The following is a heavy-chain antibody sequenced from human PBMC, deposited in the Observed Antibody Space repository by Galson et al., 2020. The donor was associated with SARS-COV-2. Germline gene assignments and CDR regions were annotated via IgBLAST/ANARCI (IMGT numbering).Heavy chain of an antibody. J-gene: IGHJ3*01. CDR3: VRDPSRAAAEQGAFDS. Sequence: NSGGSLRLSCAASGFTFSYHHMNWVRQAPGKGLEWVSSISGSSNYIFYADSVKGRFTTSRDNAKSSVYLQMDSLRAEDTAVYYCVRDPSRAAAEQGAFDSWVPGTVVTVSP. CDR2: ISGSSNYI. V-gene: IGHV3-21*06. CDR1: GFTFSYHH. D-gene: IGHD6-13*01.